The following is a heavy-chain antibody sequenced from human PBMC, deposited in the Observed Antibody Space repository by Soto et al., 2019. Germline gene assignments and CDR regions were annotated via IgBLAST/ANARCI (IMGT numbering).Heavy chain of an antibody. CDR2: ISYDGSNK. J-gene: IGHJ4*02. V-gene: IGHV3-30*18. CDR3: AKDDYGDG. CDR1: GFTFSSYG. Sequence: QVQLVESGGGVVQPGRSLRLSCAASGFTFSSYGMHWVRQAPGKGLEWVAVISYDGSNKYYADSVKGRFTISRDNSKNTLYLQMNSLRAEDTAVYYRAKDDYGDGWGQGTLVTVSS.